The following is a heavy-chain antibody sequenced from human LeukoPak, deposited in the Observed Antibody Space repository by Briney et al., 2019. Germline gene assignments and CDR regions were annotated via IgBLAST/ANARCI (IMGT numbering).Heavy chain of an antibody. CDR3: ATAEVGYYYDSTPLGY. J-gene: IGHJ4*02. V-gene: IGHV1-24*01. CDR2: IDPEDGET. CDR1: GITLNDLS. D-gene: IGHD3-22*01. Sequence: EASVKVSCKVSGITLNDLSIQWVRQAPGKGLEWMGGIDPEDGETIYAQTFQGRVTMTEDTSTDTAYMELNSLRSEDTAVYYCATAEVGYYYDSTPLGYWGEGTLVTVSS.